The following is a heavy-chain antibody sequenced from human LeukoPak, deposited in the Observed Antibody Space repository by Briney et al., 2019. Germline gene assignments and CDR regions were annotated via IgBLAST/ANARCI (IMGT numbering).Heavy chain of an antibody. D-gene: IGHD6-13*01. CDR1: GFTVSSNY. CDR3: ARYGSSWYFDY. J-gene: IGHJ4*02. CDR2: IYSGGST. V-gene: IGHV3-66*01. Sequence: GGSLRLSCAASGFTVSSNYMSWVRQAPGKGLEWVSVIYSGGSTYYAASVKGRFTISRDNSKNTLYLQMNSLRAEDTAVYYCARYGSSWYFDYWGQGTLVTVSS.